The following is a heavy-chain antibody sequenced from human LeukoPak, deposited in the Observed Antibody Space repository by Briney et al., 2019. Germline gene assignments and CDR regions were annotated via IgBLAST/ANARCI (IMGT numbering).Heavy chain of an antibody. CDR3: ARRSVVTAITKDAFDI. CDR2: IYTSAST. J-gene: IGHJ3*02. CDR1: GGSISSYY. Sequence: SETLSLTCTVSGGSISSYYWSWIRQPAGKGLEWIGRIYTSASTTYNPSLKSRVTMSVDTSKNQFSLKLSSVTAADTATYYCARRSVVTAITKDAFDIWGQGTMVTVSS. V-gene: IGHV4-4*07. D-gene: IGHD2-21*02.